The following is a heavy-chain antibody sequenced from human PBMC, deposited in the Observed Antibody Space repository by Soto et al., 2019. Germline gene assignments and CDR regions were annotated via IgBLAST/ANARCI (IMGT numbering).Heavy chain of an antibody. J-gene: IGHJ4*02. CDR2: ISWNSGSA. V-gene: IGHV3-9*01. CDR1: GFTFDDYA. D-gene: IGHD6-19*01. CDR3: AKERIAVAGTFDY. Sequence: EVRLVESGGGLVQPGRSLRLSCAASGFTFDDYAMHWVRQAPGKGLEWVSGISWNSGSAGYADSVKGRFTISRDNAMNSLYLQMNSLRAEDTALYYCAKERIAVAGTFDYWGQGTLVTVSS.